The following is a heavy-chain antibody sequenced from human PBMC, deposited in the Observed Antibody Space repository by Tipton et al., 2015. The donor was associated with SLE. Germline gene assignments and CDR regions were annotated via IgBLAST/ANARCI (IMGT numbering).Heavy chain of an antibody. D-gene: IGHD3-10*01. V-gene: IGHV3-23*01. CDR3: AKDGPGVSDGMDV. CDR1: GFTFSSYA. CDR2: ISGSGGST. Sequence: SLRLSCAASGFTFSSYAMSWVRQAPGKGLKCVSTISGSGGSTYYADSVKGRFTISRDNSKNTLYLQMNSLRAEDTAVYYCAKDGPGVSDGMDVWGHGTTVTVSS. J-gene: IGHJ6*02.